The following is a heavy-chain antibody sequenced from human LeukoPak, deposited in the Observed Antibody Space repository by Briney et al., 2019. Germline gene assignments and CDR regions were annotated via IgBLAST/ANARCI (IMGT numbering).Heavy chain of an antibody. J-gene: IGHJ4*02. CDR2: AYYTGST. V-gene: IGHV4-39*07. Sequence: SETLSLTCTVSGGSISRSYYYWGWIRQTPGKGLEWVGSAYYTGSTYSNPSLKSRVTISVDRSENQFSLKLSSVTAADTAVYYCARGAPSGYYDYWGQGTLVTVSS. CDR1: GGSISRSYYY. CDR3: ARGAPSGYYDY. D-gene: IGHD3-22*01.